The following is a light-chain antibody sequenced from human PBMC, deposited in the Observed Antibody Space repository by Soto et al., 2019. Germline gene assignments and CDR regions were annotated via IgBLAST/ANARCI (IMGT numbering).Light chain of an antibody. CDR1: QRVSSSY. J-gene: IGKJ2*01. CDR2: GAS. CDR3: QQYGSSSYT. Sequence: EIVLTQSTGTLSLSPGERATLSCRASQRVSSSYLAWYQQKPGQAPRLLIYGASSRATGTPDRFSGSGSGTDFALTISRLEPEDIAVYYCQQYGSSSYTFGQGTKLEIK. V-gene: IGKV3-20*01.